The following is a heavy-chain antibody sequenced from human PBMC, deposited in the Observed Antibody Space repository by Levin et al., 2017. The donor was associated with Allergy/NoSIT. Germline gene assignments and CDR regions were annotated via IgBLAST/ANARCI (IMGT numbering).Heavy chain of an antibody. CDR3: ARDGGYAFDI. CDR1: GFTFRTSW. CDR2: INRDGSST. Sequence: RAGGSLRLSCAASGFTFRTSWMHWVRQAPGKGLVWVSHINRDGSSTGYADSVKGRITVSRDNARNTLYLQMNSLRPEDTAVYYCARDGGYAFDIWGQGTVVTVSS. J-gene: IGHJ3*02. D-gene: IGHD1-26*01. V-gene: IGHV3-74*01.